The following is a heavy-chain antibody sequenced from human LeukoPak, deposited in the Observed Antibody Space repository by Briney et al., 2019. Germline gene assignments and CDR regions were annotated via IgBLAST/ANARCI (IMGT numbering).Heavy chain of an antibody. J-gene: IGHJ4*02. Sequence: GASVKVSCKASGDTFSSYAISWVRQAPGQGLEWMGGIIPIFGTANYAQKFQGRVTITADESTSTAYMELSSLRSEDTAVYYCARDARPFDTAMANPFDYWGQGTLVTVSS. CDR1: GDTFSSYA. CDR2: IIPIFGTA. D-gene: IGHD5-18*01. V-gene: IGHV1-69*13. CDR3: ARDARPFDTAMANPFDY.